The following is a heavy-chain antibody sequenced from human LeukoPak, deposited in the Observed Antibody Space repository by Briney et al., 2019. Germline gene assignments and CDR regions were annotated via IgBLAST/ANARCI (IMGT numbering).Heavy chain of an antibody. CDR2: INPSIGNT. D-gene: IGHD6-19*01. V-gene: IGHV1-46*01. J-gene: IGHJ4*02. Sequence: GASVKVSCKTSGYTFTSHYIHWVRQAPGQGLEWMGIINPSIGNTDYAQKFQGRVTMTKDTSTRTVYMELSSLRSDDTAVYYCASLKKGTVAGRYFDYWGQGTLDTVSS. CDR3: ASLKKGTVAGRYFDY. CDR1: GYTFTSHY.